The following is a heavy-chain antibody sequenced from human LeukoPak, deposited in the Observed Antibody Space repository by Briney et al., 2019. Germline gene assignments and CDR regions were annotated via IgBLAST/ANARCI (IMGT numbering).Heavy chain of an antibody. V-gene: IGHV3-23*01. CDR2: ITGSDGTI. CDR1: GFTFSNYA. CDR3: AKWGDYDILTGYYVSDY. D-gene: IGHD3-9*01. Sequence: GGSLRLSCAASGFTFSNYAMSWVRQAPGKGLEWVSAITGSDGTIYYADSVKGRFTISRDNSKNTLYLQMNSLRAEDTAVYYCAKWGDYDILTGYYVSDYWGQGTLVTVSS. J-gene: IGHJ4*02.